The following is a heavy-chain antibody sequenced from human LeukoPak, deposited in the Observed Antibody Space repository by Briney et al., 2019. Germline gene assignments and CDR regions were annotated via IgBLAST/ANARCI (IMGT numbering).Heavy chain of an antibody. CDR1: GGSINSGDYY. V-gene: IGHV4-30-4*01. J-gene: IGHJ2*01. CDR2: IYYSGST. Sequence: SQTLSLTCTVSGGSINSGDYYWSWIRQPPGKGLEWIGYIYYSGSTYYNPSLQSRVTISVDTSKNQFSLKLSSVTAADTAVYHCARSGDPPWYFDLWGRGTLVTVSS. CDR3: ARSGDPPWYFDL. D-gene: IGHD2-21*02.